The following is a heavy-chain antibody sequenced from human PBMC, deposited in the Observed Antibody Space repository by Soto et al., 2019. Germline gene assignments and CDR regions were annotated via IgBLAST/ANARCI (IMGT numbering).Heavy chain of an antibody. CDR2: IIPIFGTA. D-gene: IGHD2-15*01. V-gene: IGHV1-69*13. CDR1: GGTFSSYA. CDR3: ASYCSGGSCSNDY. J-gene: IGHJ4*02. Sequence: ASVKVSCKASGGTFSSYAISWVRQAPGQGLEWMGGIIPIFGTANYAQKFQGRVTITADESTSTAYMELSSLRSEDTAVYYCASYCSGGSCSNDYWGQGTLVTVSS.